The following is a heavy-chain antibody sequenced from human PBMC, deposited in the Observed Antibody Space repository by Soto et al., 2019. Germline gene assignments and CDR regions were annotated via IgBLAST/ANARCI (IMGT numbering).Heavy chain of an antibody. CDR3: AHIPDYYQYDWFDP. V-gene: IGHV2-5*02. CDR1: GFSLTTRGVG. D-gene: IGHD3-16*01. CDR2: IYWDDDK. J-gene: IGHJ5*02. Sequence: QITLKESGPTLVKPTQTLTLTCTFSGFSLTTRGVGVGWIRQPPGKALECLALIYWDDDKRYSPSLQSRLSIXXXTXKNQVVLTMPNVDPVDTATYYCAHIPDYYQYDWFDPWGQGTLVSVSS.